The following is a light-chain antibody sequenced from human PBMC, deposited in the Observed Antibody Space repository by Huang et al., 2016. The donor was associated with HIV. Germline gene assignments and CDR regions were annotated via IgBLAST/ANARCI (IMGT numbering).Light chain of an antibody. CDR1: QGIGNS. CDR3: QQYQSIPWT. V-gene: IGKV1-NL1*01. J-gene: IGKJ1*01. CDR2: ATS. Sequence: DIQMTQSPSSLSASVGDRVTITCRASQGIGNSLAWYQQKPGKPPSLLLYATSRLERGVPSRFSGSGSGTHYTLTITTRQPEDIASYYCQQYQSIPWTFGQGTKVEIK.